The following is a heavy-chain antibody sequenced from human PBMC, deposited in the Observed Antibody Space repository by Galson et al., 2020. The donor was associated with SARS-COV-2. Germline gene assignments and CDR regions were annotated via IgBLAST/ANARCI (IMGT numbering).Heavy chain of an antibody. D-gene: IGHD2-21*02. CDR2: ISGDNGNT. Sequence: ASVKVSCKASGYTFTSYGISWVRQAPGQGLEWMGWISGDNGNTKYTQKFQDRVSMTTDTSTSTAYMDLRSLRSDDTAVYYCVRDLYIGGDPPLYYYFDLWGRGTLVTVSS. V-gene: IGHV1-18*01. J-gene: IGHJ2*01. CDR1: GYTFTSYG. CDR3: VRDLYIGGDPPLYYYFDL.